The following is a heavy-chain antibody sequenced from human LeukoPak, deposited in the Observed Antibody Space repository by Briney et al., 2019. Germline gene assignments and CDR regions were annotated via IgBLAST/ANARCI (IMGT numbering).Heavy chain of an antibody. CDR3: ARGARGVIVFGLGY. CDR2: ISTYKGNT. Sequence: ASVKVSCKASGYTFTSYGISWVRQAPGQGLEWMGWISTYKGNTNYAQKLQGRVTMTRDTSTSTVYMELSSLRSEDTAVYYCARGARGVIVFGLGYWGQGTLVTVSS. J-gene: IGHJ4*02. CDR1: GYTFTSYG. V-gene: IGHV1-18*01. D-gene: IGHD3-3*01.